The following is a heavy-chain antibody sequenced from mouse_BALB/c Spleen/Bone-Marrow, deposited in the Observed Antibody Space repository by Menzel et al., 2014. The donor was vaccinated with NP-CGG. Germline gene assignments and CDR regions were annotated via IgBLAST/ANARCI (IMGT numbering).Heavy chain of an antibody. CDR1: GYTFTNYY. CDR2: ITPSNGGS. V-gene: IGHV1S81*02. J-gene: IGHJ3*01. Sequence: QVQLKQSGAELVKPGASVKLSCKASGYTFTNYYMYWVKQRPGQGLEWIGEITPSNGGSNFIEKFKNKATLTVDKSSSTAYMQLSSLTSEDSAVHYCSREGAYWGQGTLVTVSA. CDR3: SREGAY.